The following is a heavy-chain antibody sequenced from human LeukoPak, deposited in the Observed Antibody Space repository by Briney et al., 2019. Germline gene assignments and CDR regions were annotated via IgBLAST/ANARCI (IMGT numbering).Heavy chain of an antibody. J-gene: IGHJ6*03. D-gene: IGHD2-15*01. Sequence: ASVKVSCKASGYTFTGYYMHWVRQAPGQGLEWMGRINPNSGGTNYAQKFQGRVTMTRDTSISTAYMELSRLRSDDTAVYYCARQAPTIVVVVAAIMDVWGKGTTVTVSS. CDR3: ARQAPTIVVVVAAIMDV. CDR1: GYTFTGYY. V-gene: IGHV1-2*06. CDR2: INPNSGGT.